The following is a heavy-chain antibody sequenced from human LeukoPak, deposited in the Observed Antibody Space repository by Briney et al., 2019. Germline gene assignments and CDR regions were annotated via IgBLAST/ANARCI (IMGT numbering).Heavy chain of an antibody. CDR1: GFTFSTYA. Sequence: GGSLRLSCAASGFTFSTYAMSWVRQAPGKGLEWVSTISDSGANTYYADSVRGRFTISRDNSNNRVYLQMNSLRAEDTAVYYCAKVPRYCSSTSCPDFDYWGQGTLVTVSS. CDR3: AKVPRYCSSTSCPDFDY. V-gene: IGHV3-23*01. J-gene: IGHJ4*02. CDR2: ISDSGANT. D-gene: IGHD2-2*01.